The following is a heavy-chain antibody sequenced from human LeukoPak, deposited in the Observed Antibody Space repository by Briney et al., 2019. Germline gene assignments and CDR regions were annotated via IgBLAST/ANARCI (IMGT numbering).Heavy chain of an antibody. V-gene: IGHV3-74*01. CDR2: INSDGSWT. CDR3: VSFYETY. Sequence: QPGGSLRLSCAASGSYWMHWVRQAPGKGLVWVSHINSDGSWTSYADSVKGRFTISKDNAKDTVYLQMNNLRAEDTAVYYCVSFYETYWGRGTLVTVSS. CDR1: GSYW. D-gene: IGHD2/OR15-2a*01. J-gene: IGHJ4*02.